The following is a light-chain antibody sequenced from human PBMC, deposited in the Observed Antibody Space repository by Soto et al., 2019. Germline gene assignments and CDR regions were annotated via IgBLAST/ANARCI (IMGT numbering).Light chain of an antibody. CDR2: EAS. CDR1: QSFRSRY. J-gene: IGKJ4*01. Sequence: ILWTQSPATLSLSPGYRATLSCRARQSFRSRYLAWYQKRPRQTPPLLLYEASTRATGIAHTFSGSGSAAAVAPLISSMQQEDYAVYYCQQHGSSPRFTVGRGTNVEIK. V-gene: IGKV3-20*01. CDR3: QQHGSSPRFT.